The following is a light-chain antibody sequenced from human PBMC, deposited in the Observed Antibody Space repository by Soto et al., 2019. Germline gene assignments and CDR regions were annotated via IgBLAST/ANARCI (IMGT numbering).Light chain of an antibody. J-gene: IGLJ1*01. CDR3: SSYTGSRNYV. V-gene: IGLV2-14*03. CDR2: DVS. CDR1: SSDVGDDNY. Sequence: QSALTQPASVSGSPGQSITVSCTGSSSDVGDDNYVSWYQQHPGKAPKLMIYDVSNRPSGVSNHFSGSKSGNTASLTISGRQAEDEADYYCSSYTGSRNYVFGTGTKLTVL.